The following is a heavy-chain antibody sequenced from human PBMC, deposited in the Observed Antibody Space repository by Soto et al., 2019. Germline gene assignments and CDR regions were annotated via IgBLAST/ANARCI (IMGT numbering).Heavy chain of an antibody. V-gene: IGHV4-31*03. J-gene: IGHJ6*02. D-gene: IGHD6-6*01. Sequence: KTSETLSLTCSVSGGSMNNGGYYWSWIRQLPGKGLEWIGYIYSNGDTYYNPSLKSRLTISVDTSKNQFSLKLTSVTAADTAVYYCARRGGSSSRYYYYALDVWGQGTTVTVSS. CDR3: ARRGGSSSRYYYYALDV. CDR2: IYSNGDT. CDR1: GGSMNNGGYY.